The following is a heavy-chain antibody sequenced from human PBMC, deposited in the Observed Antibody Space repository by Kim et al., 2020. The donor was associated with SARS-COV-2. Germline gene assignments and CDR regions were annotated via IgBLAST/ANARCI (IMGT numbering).Heavy chain of an antibody. CDR3: ARGRGMLRSSYYRYGIDV. J-gene: IGHJ6*01. CDR1: GGSFSGYY. Sequence: SETLSLTCVVYGGSFSGYYWSWIRQPPGKGLECIGEIDHSETTNYNPSLKSRVTMSLDTSKNHFSLKLSYATAADTAMYYFARGRGMLRSSYYRYGIDV. V-gene: IGHV4-34*01. D-gene: IGHD4-17*01. CDR2: IDHSETT.